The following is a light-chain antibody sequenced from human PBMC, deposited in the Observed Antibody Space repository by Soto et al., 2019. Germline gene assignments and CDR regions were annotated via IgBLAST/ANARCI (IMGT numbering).Light chain of an antibody. Sequence: QSVLTQPPSVSGAPGQRVTISCTWSSSNIGAGYDVHWYQQLPGTAPKLLIYGNSNRPSGVPDRFSGSKSGTSASLAITGFQAEDEADYYCQYYDSSLSGSVFGTGTKVTVL. CDR2: GNS. CDR1: SSNIGAGYD. V-gene: IGLV1-40*01. CDR3: QYYDSSLSGSV. J-gene: IGLJ1*01.